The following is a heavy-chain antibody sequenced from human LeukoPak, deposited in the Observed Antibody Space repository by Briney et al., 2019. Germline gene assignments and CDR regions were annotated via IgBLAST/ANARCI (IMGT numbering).Heavy chain of an antibody. CDR1: GGSFSGYY. CDR3: ARRKRYFDWLPFDY. V-gene: IGHV4-34*01. J-gene: IGHJ4*02. Sequence: SETLSLTCAVYGGSFSGYYWSWIRQPPGKGLEWIGEINHSGSTNCNPSLKSRVTISVDTSKNQFSLKLSSVTAADTAVYYCARRKRYFDWLPFDYWGQGTLVTVSS. CDR2: INHSGST. D-gene: IGHD3-9*01.